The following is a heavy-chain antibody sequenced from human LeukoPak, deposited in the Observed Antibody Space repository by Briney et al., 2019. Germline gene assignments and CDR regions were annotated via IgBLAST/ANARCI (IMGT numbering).Heavy chain of an antibody. CDR3: AKDIAAAHRGGDDDY. CDR2: IRYDGSNK. D-gene: IGHD6-13*01. J-gene: IGHJ4*02. Sequence: GGSLRLSCAASGFTFSSYGMHWVRQAPGKGLEWVAFIRYDGSNKYYADSVKGRFTISRDNSKNTLYLQMNSLRAEDTAVYYCAKDIAAAHRGGDDDYWGQGTLVTVSS. CDR1: GFTFSSYG. V-gene: IGHV3-30*02.